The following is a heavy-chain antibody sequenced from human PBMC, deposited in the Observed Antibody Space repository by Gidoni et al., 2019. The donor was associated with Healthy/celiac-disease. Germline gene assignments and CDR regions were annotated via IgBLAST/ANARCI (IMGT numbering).Heavy chain of an antibody. V-gene: IGHV3-30-3*01. D-gene: IGHD2-21*02. CDR1: GFTFSSYA. Sequence: QVQLVESGGGVVQPGRSLRLSCAASGFTFSSYAMHWVRQAPGKGLELVAVISYDGSNKYYADSVKGRFTISRDNSKNTLYLQMNSLRAEDTAVYYCARDRGVVTSWYFDLWGRGTLVTVSS. CDR3: ARDRGVVTSWYFDL. CDR2: ISYDGSNK. J-gene: IGHJ2*01.